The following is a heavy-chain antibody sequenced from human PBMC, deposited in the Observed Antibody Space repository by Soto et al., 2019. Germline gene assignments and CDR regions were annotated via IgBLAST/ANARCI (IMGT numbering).Heavy chain of an antibody. Sequence: SATLCPSCTVSGGSISSGDYYWSWIRQPPGKGLEWIGYIYYGGSTYYNPSLQSRVTMSVDRSRNHFSLKLNSVTAADTAVYYCARVRREYDNSGPVDYWGQGTLVTVSS. V-gene: IGHV4-30-4*01. CDR1: GGSISSGDYY. D-gene: IGHD3-22*01. J-gene: IGHJ4*02. CDR2: IYYGGST. CDR3: ARVRREYDNSGPVDY.